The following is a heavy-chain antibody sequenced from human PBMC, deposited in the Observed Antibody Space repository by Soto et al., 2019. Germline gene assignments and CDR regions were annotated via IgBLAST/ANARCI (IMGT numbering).Heavy chain of an antibody. Sequence: QVQLVQSGAEVKKPGSSVKVSCKASGGTFSSYTISWVRQAPGQGLEWMGRIIPILGIANYAQKFQGRVTITADKSTSTAYMELSSLRSEDTAVYYCATHAYCSGGSCYPDYWGQGTLVTVSS. CDR1: GGTFSSYT. J-gene: IGHJ4*02. D-gene: IGHD2-15*01. CDR3: ATHAYCSGGSCYPDY. V-gene: IGHV1-69*02. CDR2: IIPILGIA.